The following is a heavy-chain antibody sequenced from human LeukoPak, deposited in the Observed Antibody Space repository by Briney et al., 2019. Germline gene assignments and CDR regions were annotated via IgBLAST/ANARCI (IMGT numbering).Heavy chain of an antibody. CDR2: IYYSGST. V-gene: IGHV4-39*01. CDR3: ARQGGFYDSSGYDY. J-gene: IGHJ4*02. Sequence: SETLSLTCTVSGGSISSYYWGWIRQPPGKGLEWIGSIYYSGSTYYNPSLKSRVTTSVDTSKNQFSLKLSSVTAADTAVYYCARQGGFYDSSGYDYWGQGTLVTVSS. D-gene: IGHD3-22*01. CDR1: GGSISSYY.